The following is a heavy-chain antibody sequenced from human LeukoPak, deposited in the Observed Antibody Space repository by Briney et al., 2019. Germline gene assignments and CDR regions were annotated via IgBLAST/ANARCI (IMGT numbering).Heavy chain of an antibody. CDR1: GFTFSSYG. CDR2: IRYDGSNK. V-gene: IGHV3-30*02. Sequence: GGSLRLSCAASGFTFSSYGMHWVRQAPGKGLVRVAFIRYDGSNKYYADSVKGRFTISRDNSKNTLYLQMNSLRAEDTAVYYCAKDQTVRGGAWYFDYWGQGTLVTVSS. D-gene: IGHD3-10*01. J-gene: IGHJ4*02. CDR3: AKDQTVRGGAWYFDY.